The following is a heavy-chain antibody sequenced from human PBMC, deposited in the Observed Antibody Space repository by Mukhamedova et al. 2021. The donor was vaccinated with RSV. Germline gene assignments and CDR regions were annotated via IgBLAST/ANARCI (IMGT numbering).Heavy chain of an antibody. V-gene: IGHV3-15*01. Sequence: VRQAPGKGLEWVGRIKSKTDGGTTDYAAPVKGRFTISRDDSKNTLYLQMNSLKTEDTAVYYCTTASDRPLYYYYGMDVWGQGTTV. J-gene: IGHJ6*02. CDR3: TTASDRPLYYYYGMDV. CDR2: IKSKTDGGTT.